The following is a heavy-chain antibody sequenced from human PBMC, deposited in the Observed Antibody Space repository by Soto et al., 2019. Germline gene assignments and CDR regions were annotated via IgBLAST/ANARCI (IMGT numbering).Heavy chain of an antibody. CDR2: VYHNENT. CDR3: ARRERYYGSPGWFDP. CDR1: GGTVNDFAYY. D-gene: IGHD3-16*01. V-gene: IGHV4-39*01. J-gene: IGHJ5*02. Sequence: XTLSLTCTASGGTVNDFAYYWGWIRQPPGKGLEWIGTVYHNENTYYNRSLKSRFTISVDTAKKQFSLNLRSLTASDTSIYFCARRERYYGSPGWFDPWGQGALGTVSS.